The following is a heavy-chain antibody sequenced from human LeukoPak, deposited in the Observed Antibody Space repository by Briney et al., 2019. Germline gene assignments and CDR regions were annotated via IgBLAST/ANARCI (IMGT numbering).Heavy chain of an antibody. CDR3: AKISSGSYFSPFDF. Sequence: GGSLRLSCAASGFTFSNYAMSWVRQAPGKGLEWVSLISGNGGSTYYADSVKGRFTISRDNSKNTLYLHMNSLRAEDTALYYCAKISSGSYFSPFDFWGQGTLTTVSS. J-gene: IGHJ4*02. CDR1: GFTFSNYA. CDR2: ISGNGGST. D-gene: IGHD1-26*01. V-gene: IGHV3-23*01.